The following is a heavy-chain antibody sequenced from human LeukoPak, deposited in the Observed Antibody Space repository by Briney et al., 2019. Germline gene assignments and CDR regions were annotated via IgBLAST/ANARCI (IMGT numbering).Heavy chain of an antibody. J-gene: IGHJ6*03. CDR3: ARDRKDIVATEYYYYMDA. D-gene: IGHD5-12*01. CDR2: INHSRST. V-gene: IGHV4-34*01. CDR1: GGSFSPYY. Sequence: SETLSLTCAVYGGSFSPYYWSWIRQSPDKGLEWIGEINHSRSTNYNPSLKSRVTISVDTSKNQFSLKLSSVTAADTAVYYCARDRKDIVATEYYYYMDAWGKGTTVTISS.